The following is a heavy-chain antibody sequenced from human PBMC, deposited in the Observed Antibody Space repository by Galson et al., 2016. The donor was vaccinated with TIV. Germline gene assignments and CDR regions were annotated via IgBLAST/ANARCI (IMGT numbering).Heavy chain of an antibody. Sequence: SVKVSCKASGYSLTSSAMNWVRQAPGQGLEWMGWINTRNGNQTYAQGFTGRFVFSLDASVSTAYLQINSLKPEDTAVYYCARSGDYSYYFYYMDVWAKGTTVTVSS. CDR3: ARSGDYSYYFYYMDV. V-gene: IGHV7-4-1*02. CDR1: GYSLTSSA. CDR2: INTRNGNQ. D-gene: IGHD4-17*01. J-gene: IGHJ6*03.